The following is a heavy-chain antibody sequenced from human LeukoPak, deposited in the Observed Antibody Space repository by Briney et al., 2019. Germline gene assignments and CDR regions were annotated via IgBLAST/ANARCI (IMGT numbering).Heavy chain of an antibody. D-gene: IGHD7-27*01. J-gene: IGHJ4*02. Sequence: GGSLRLSCAASGFTFSSYSMNWVRQAPGKGLEWVSYISSSSSTIYYADSVKGRFTISRDNAKNSLYLQMNSLRAEDTVVYYCAAWVAFDYWGQGTLVTVSS. CDR3: AAWVAFDY. CDR2: ISSSSSTI. V-gene: IGHV3-48*01. CDR1: GFTFSSYS.